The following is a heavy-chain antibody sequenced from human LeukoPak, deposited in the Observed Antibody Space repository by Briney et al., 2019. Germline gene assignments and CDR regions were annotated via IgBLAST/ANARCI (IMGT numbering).Heavy chain of an antibody. CDR1: GFTVNSNY. CDR2: IYRGGNT. Sequence: GGSLRLSCAASGFTVNSNYMSWVRQAPGKGLVWVSVIYRGGNTYYADSVKGRFTISRDNSKNTLYLQMNSLRAEDTAVYYCARGSVYCRGGSRSQKDFDYWGQGTLVTVSS. CDR3: ARGSVYCRGGSRSQKDFDY. V-gene: IGHV3-53*01. D-gene: IGHD2-15*01. J-gene: IGHJ4*02.